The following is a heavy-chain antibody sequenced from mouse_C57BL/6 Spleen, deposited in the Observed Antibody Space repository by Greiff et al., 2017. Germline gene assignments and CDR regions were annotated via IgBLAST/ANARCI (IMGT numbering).Heavy chain of an antibody. D-gene: IGHD1-1*02. Sequence: QVQLQQSGAELVKPGASVKISCKASGYAFSSYWMNWVKQRPGKGLEWIGQIYPGDGDTNYNGKFKGKATLTADKSSSTAYMQLCSLTSEDSAVYFWARGWWDGVDFDYWGQGTTLTVSS. V-gene: IGHV1-80*01. CDR1: GYAFSSYW. CDR2: IYPGDGDT. J-gene: IGHJ2*01. CDR3: ARGWWDGVDFDY.